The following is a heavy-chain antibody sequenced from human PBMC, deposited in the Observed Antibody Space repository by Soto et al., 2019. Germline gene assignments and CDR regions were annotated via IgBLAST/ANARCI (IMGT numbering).Heavy chain of an antibody. J-gene: IGHJ4*02. CDR3: ARDTIVGEAHFDY. V-gene: IGHV3-21*01. D-gene: IGHD3-3*01. Sequence: EVQLVESGGGLVKPGGSLRLSCAASGFTFSSYSMNWVRQAPGKGLEWVSSISSSSSYIYYADSVKGRFTISRDNAKNSLYLQMNSLRAEDTAVYYCARDTIVGEAHFDYWGQGTLVTVSS. CDR1: GFTFSSYS. CDR2: ISSSSSYI.